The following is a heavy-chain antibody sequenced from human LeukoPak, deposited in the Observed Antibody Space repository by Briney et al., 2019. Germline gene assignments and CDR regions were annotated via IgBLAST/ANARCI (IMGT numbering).Heavy chain of an antibody. CDR3: AKGGLRCPIKAYYFDY. V-gene: IGHV3-30*02. J-gene: IGHJ4*02. Sequence: GGSLRLSCAASGFTFSSYGMHWVRQAPGKGLEWVAFIQFDGTNKRYADSVKGRFTISRDDSKNTLYLQMNSVRAEETAVYYCAKGGLRCPIKAYYFDYWGQGTLVAVSS. D-gene: IGHD4-17*01. CDR2: IQFDGTNK. CDR1: GFTFSSYG.